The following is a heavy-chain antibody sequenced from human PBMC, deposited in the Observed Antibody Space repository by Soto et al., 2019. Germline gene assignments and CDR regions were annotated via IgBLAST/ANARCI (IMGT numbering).Heavy chain of an antibody. D-gene: IGHD6-6*01. J-gene: IGHJ4*02. CDR3: ARGLSSS. CDR2: INHSGST. V-gene: IGHV4-34*01. Sequence: SETLSLTCAVYGGSFSGYYWSWIRQPPGKGLEWIGEINHSGSTNYNPSLKSRVTISVDTSKNQFSLKLSSVTAADTAVYYCARGLSSSWGQGTLVTVSS. CDR1: GGSFSGYY.